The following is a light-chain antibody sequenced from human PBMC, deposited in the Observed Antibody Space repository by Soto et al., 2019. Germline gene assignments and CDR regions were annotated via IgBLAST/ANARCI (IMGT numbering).Light chain of an antibody. CDR2: AAS. CDR3: QQANSFPWP. Sequence: DIQMTQSPSSVSASVGDRVTITCRASQDIHSWLAWYQQKPGKAPKLLTYAASRLQSGVPSRFSGSGSGTDFTLTISSLQPEDFATYYCQQANSFPWPFGQGTKVEIK. CDR1: QDIHSW. J-gene: IGKJ1*01. V-gene: IGKV1-12*01.